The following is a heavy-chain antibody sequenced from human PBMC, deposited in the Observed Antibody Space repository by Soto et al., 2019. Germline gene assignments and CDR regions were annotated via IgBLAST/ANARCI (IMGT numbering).Heavy chain of an antibody. CDR1: GFTFSSYE. Sequence: LRLSCAASGFTFSSYEMNWVRQSPWEWLEWVSYISSSGSTIYYADSVKGRFTISRDNAKNSLYLQMNSLRAEDTAVYYCARGWGFGELRYAARGMDVWGQGTTVTVSS. J-gene: IGHJ6*02. V-gene: IGHV3-48*03. CDR3: ARGWGFGELRYAARGMDV. D-gene: IGHD3-10*01. CDR2: ISSSGSTI.